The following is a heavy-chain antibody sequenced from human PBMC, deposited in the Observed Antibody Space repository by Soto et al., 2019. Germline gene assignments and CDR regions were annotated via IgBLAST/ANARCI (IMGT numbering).Heavy chain of an antibody. Sequence: SVKVSCKASGGTFTSYSISWVRQAPGQGLEWMGGIIPIFGTANYAQKFQGRVTITADESTSTAYMELSSLRSEDTAVYYCARTRGLEMATIRPPELDYWGQGTLVTVSS. V-gene: IGHV1-69*13. CDR2: IIPIFGTA. J-gene: IGHJ4*02. CDR1: GGTFTSYS. D-gene: IGHD5-12*01. CDR3: ARTRGLEMATIRPPELDY.